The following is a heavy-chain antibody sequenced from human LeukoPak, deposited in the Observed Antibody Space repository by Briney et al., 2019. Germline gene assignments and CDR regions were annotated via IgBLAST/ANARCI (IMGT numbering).Heavy chain of an antibody. J-gene: IGHJ3*02. CDR2: IYYSGST. Sequence: PSETLSLTCTVSGGSISSYYWGWIRQPPGKGLEWIGSIYYSGSTYYNPSLKSRVTISVDTSKNQFSLKLSSVTAADTAVYYCARLDYDFWSGYGAFDIWGQGTMVTVSS. D-gene: IGHD3-3*01. V-gene: IGHV4-39*01. CDR3: ARLDYDFWSGYGAFDI. CDR1: GGSISSYY.